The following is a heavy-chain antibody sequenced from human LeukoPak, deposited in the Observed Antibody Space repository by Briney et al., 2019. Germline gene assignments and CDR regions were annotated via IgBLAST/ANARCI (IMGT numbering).Heavy chain of an antibody. V-gene: IGHV3-20*04. Sequence: SGGSLRLSCAASGFTFDDYGMSWVRQAPGKGLEWVSGINWNGGSTVYADSVKGRFTISRDNAKNSLYLQMNSLRAEDTALYYCARRDIVVVPAAIFGAFDIWGQGTMVTVSS. CDR3: ARRDIVVVPAAIFGAFDI. CDR1: GFTFDDYG. J-gene: IGHJ3*02. D-gene: IGHD2-2*02. CDR2: INWNGGST.